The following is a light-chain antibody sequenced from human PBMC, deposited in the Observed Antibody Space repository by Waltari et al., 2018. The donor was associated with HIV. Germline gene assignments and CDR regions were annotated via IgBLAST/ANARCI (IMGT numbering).Light chain of an antibody. J-gene: IGKJ1*01. Sequence: DIVMTQSPDSLAVSLGERATINSPSRQTIFDNFHNKTFLAWYQQKAGQPPKLLIHWASTRKSGVPDRFSGSGSGAFFSLTITSLQADDVAVYYCHQYYTGPWTFGQGTKVEIK. CDR2: WAS. V-gene: IGKV4-1*01. CDR3: HQYYTGPWT. CDR1: QTIFDNFHNKTF.